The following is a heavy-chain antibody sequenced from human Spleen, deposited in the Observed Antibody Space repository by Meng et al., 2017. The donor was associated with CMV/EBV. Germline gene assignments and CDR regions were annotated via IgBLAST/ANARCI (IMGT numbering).Heavy chain of an antibody. J-gene: IGHJ4*02. V-gene: IGHV4-34*01. Sequence: LTCSVYGGSFSGYYWTWIRQPPGKGLEWMGEINHSGSTNYNPSLKSRVTISLDTSKNQFSLKLNSVIAADTAVYYCARDRGTVPLDYWGQGTLVTVSS. CDR2: INHSGST. CDR3: ARDRGTVPLDY. D-gene: IGHD1-1*01. CDR1: GGSFSGYY.